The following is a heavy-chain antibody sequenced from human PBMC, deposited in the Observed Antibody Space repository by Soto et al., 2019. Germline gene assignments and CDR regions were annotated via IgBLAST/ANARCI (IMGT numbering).Heavy chain of an antibody. Sequence: PGGSLRLSCNASGFTVSSSYMSWVRQAPGMGLEWVAVIESGGTAHYADSVKGRFTISGDNPNNIIYLQLHTLRAEDTAVYYCAKDLGPLKLLNYVFYGLDVWGQGTTVTVSS. V-gene: IGHV3-53*01. J-gene: IGHJ6*02. D-gene: IGHD2-21*02. CDR1: GFTVSSSY. CDR3: AKDLGPLKLLNYVFYGLDV. CDR2: IESGGTA.